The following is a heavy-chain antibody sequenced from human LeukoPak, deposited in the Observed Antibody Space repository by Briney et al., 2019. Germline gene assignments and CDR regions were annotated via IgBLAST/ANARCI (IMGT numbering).Heavy chain of an antibody. V-gene: IGHV3-74*01. D-gene: IGHD4-17*01. J-gene: IGHJ5*01. CDR1: GVTVISNY. CDR2: INSDGSST. CDR3: ARVAGDYAWFDS. Sequence: GGSLRLSCAASGVTVISNYMSGVRQAPWKGLLWVSRINSDGSSTTYADSVKGRFTISRDNAKNTLYLQMNSLRAEDTAMFYCARVAGDYAWFDSWGQGTLVTVSS.